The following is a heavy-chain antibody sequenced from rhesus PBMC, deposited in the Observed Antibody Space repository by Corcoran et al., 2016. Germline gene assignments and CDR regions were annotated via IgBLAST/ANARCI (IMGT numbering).Heavy chain of an antibody. Sequence: QVQLQESGPGLVKPSETLSLTCAVSGGSISSSNWWSWIRQPPGKGLEWIGNIGGSSGSTYYNPSLKSRVTISKDTSKNQLSLKLSSVTAADTAVYYCARRQMAASGTWYFDYWGQGVLVTVSS. CDR1: GGSISSSNW. CDR3: ARRQMAASGTWYFDY. V-gene: IGHV4-65*02. CDR2: IGGSSGST. J-gene: IGHJ4*01. D-gene: IGHD6-31*01.